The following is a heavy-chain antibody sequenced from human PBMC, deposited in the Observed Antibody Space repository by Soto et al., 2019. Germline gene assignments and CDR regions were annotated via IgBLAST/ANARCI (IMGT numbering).Heavy chain of an antibody. CDR2: IYPGDSYT. V-gene: IGHV5-51*01. CDR1: GYSFTSYW. Sequence: PVESLKISCKGSGYSFTSYWIGWVRPMPGKGLEWMGIIYPGDSYTRDSPSFQGQVTISADKSISTAYLQWSSLKASDTAMYYCASIISDTAMVFDYWGQGTLVTVSS. J-gene: IGHJ4*02. D-gene: IGHD5-18*01. CDR3: ASIISDTAMVFDY.